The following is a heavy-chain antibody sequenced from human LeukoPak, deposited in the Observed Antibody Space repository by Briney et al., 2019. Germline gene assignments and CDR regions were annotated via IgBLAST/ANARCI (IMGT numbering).Heavy chain of an antibody. CDR2: IYSGGNT. J-gene: IGHJ4*02. V-gene: IGHV3-53*01. CDR1: GFTVSSNS. D-gene: IGHD4/OR15-4a*01. CDR3: ARRAGAYSHPYDY. Sequence: GGSLRLSCTVSGFTVSSNSMSWVRQAPGKGLEWVSFIYSGGNTHYSDSVKGRFTISRDNSKNTLYLQMNSLRAEDTAVYYCARRAGAYSHPYDYWGQGTLVTVSS.